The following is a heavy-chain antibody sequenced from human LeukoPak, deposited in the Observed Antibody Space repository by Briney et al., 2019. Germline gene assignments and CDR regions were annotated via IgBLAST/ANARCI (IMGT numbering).Heavy chain of an antibody. CDR2: ISYDGSNE. J-gene: IGHJ3*02. CDR3: AREYRGSRRSDAFDI. V-gene: IGHV3-30*14. CDR1: GFTFVMYA. Sequence: PGGSLRLSCAASGFTFVMYAMHWVRQAPGKGLEWVAVISYDGSNEYYAESVKGRFTISRDNSKNTLYLQMNSLRAEDTAVYYCAREYRGSRRSDAFDIWGQGTMVTVSS. D-gene: IGHD3-10*01.